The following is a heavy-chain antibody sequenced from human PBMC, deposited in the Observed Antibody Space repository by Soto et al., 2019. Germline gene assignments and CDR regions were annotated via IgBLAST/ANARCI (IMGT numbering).Heavy chain of an antibody. CDR1: GGSISSSNW. Sequence: QVQLQESGPGLVKPSGTLSLTCAVSGGSISSSNWWSWVRQPPGKGLEWIGEIYHSGSTNYNPSLKSRVTISVDKSKIQYSLKLSSVTAADTAVYYCARLCITMVRGVIIRAGFDYWGQGTLVTVSS. D-gene: IGHD3-10*01. J-gene: IGHJ4*02. CDR2: IYHSGST. V-gene: IGHV4-4*02. CDR3: ARLCITMVRGVIIRAGFDY.